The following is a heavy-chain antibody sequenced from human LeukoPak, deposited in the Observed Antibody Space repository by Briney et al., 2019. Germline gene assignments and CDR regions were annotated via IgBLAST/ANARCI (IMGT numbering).Heavy chain of an antibody. CDR2: ISAYNGNT. CDR3: ARGTPRSVLRYYFDY. D-gene: IGHD3-10*01. J-gene: IGHJ4*02. V-gene: IGHV1-18*01. CDR1: GYTFTSYG. Sequence: PGASVKVSCKASGYTFTSYGISWVRQAPGQGLEWMGWISAYNGNTNYAQKLQGRVTMTTGTSTSTAYMELRSLRSDDTAVYYCARGTPRSVLRYYFDYWGQGTLVTVSS.